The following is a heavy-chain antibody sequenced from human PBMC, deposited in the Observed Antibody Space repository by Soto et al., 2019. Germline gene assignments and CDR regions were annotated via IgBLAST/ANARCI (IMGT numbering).Heavy chain of an antibody. CDR2: IYYSGVA. Sequence: SETLSLTCAVSGVSIHNSHSFWGWIRQPPGKGLEFIGIIYYSGVANYNPSLKSRVTISLDTSKNQFSLTVNSVTAADTAIYYCGRVVEGATRHTDFDSWGQGTLVTVSS. CDR3: GRVVEGATRHTDFDS. D-gene: IGHD2-15*01. V-gene: IGHV4-39*01. J-gene: IGHJ5*01. CDR1: GVSIHNSHSF.